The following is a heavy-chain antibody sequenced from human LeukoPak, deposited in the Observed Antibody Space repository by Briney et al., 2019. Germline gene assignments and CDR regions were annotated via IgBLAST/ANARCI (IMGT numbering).Heavy chain of an antibody. CDR1: GGSISSGTYY. Sequence: PSETLSLTCTVSGGSISSGTYYWSWIRQPAGKGLEWIGRIYTSGSTNYNPSLKSRVTISADTSKNQFSLKLSSVTAADTAVYYCARTGSGSYYNYYYYYMDVWGKGTTVTVSS. J-gene: IGHJ6*03. CDR2: IYTSGST. CDR3: ARTGSGSYYNYYYYYMDV. D-gene: IGHD3-10*01. V-gene: IGHV4-61*02.